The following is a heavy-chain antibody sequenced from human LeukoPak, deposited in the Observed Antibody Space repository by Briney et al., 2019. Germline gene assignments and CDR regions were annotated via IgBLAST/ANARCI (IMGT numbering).Heavy chain of an antibody. D-gene: IGHD6-19*01. CDR1: GYTFTSYG. V-gene: IGHV1-18*01. J-gene: IGHJ4*02. CDR3: ARAPITVAGSALWY. CDR2: ISTYNGNT. Sequence: ASVKISCKASGYTFTSYGINWLRQAPGQGLVWMGWISTYNGNTNYAQKLQGRVTMTTDTSTSTAYMELRSLRSDDTAVYYCARAPITVAGSALWYWGQGTLVTVSS.